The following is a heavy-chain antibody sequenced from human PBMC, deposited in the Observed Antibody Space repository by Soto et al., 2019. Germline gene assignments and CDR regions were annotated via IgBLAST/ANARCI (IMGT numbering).Heavy chain of an antibody. CDR1: GYSFTKYW. Sequence: GESLKISCKGSGYSFTKYWIGWVRQMPGKGLEWMAIIYPDESDTRYSPSFQGQVTISADKSISTAYLQWSSLKASDTAMYYCARPSYSTSRYYGLDVWGQGTTVTVSS. CDR2: IYPDESDT. V-gene: IGHV5-51*01. CDR3: ARPSYSTSRYYGLDV. D-gene: IGHD1-26*01. J-gene: IGHJ6*02.